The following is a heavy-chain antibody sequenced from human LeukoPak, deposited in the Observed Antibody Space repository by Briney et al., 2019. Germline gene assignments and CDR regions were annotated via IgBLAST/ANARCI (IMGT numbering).Heavy chain of an antibody. D-gene: IGHD6-13*01. CDR1: RFTFDDYA. J-gene: IGHJ6*03. V-gene: IGHV3-43*02. CDR2: ISGDGGST. Sequence: PGGSLRLSCAASRFTFDDYAMHWVRQAPGKGLEWVSLISGDGGSTYYADSVKGRFTISRDNSKNSLYLQMNSLRTEDTALYYCAKNSGSSWTYYYYYMDVWGKGTTVTVSS. CDR3: AKNSGSSWTYYYYYMDV.